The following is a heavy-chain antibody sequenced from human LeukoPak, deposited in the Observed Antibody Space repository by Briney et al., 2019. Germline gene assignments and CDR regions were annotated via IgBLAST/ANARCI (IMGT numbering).Heavy chain of an antibody. CDR1: GYSISSGYY. D-gene: IGHD3-22*01. CDR3: ARVRNYYDSSGYMDV. Sequence: SETLSLTCTVSGYSISSGYYWGWIRQPPGKGLEWIGSIYHSGSTNYNPSLKSRVTISVDTSKNQFSLRLSSVTAADTAVYYCARVRNYYDSSGYMDVWGKGTTVTVSS. J-gene: IGHJ6*03. CDR2: IYHSGST. V-gene: IGHV4-38-2*02.